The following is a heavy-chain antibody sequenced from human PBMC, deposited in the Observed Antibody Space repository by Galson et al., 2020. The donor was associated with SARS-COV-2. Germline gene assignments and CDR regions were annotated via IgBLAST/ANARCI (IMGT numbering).Heavy chain of an antibody. J-gene: IGHJ4*02. CDR3: ARGRITMIVVSHPFDY. Sequence: SQTLSLTCTVSGGSISSGGYYWSWIRQHPGKGLEWIGYIYYSGSTYYNPSLKSRVTISVDTSKNQFSLKLSSVTAADTAVYYCARGRITMIVVSHPFDYWGQGTLVTVSS. CDR1: GGSISSGGYY. CDR2: IYYSGST. V-gene: IGHV4-31*03. D-gene: IGHD3-22*01.